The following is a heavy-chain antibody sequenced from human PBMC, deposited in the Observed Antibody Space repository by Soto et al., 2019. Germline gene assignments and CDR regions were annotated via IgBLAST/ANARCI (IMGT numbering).Heavy chain of an antibody. CDR1: GGSISGSY. V-gene: IGHV4-59*01. J-gene: IGHJ4*02. D-gene: IGHD6-19*01. CDR2: VYYTGST. CDR3: ARSVAVPGAHIDY. Sequence: SETLSLTCSVYGGSISGSYWSWIRQSPGKGLEWLGYVYYTGSTNYSPSLRSRVSISVDTSKNEFSLRLSSVTAADTAVYFCARSVAVPGAHIDYWGQGTQVTVSS.